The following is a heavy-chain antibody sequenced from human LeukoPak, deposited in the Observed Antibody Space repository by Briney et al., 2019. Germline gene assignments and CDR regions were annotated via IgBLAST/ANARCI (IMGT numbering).Heavy chain of an antibody. D-gene: IGHD3-10*01. J-gene: IGHJ4*02. CDR2: INPNSGGT. Sequence: ASVKVSCKASGYTFTGYYMHWVRQAPGQGLEWMGWINPNSGGTNYAQKFQGRVTMTRDTSISTAYMEVSRLRSDDTAVYYCARGISVGRHRALYYFDYWGQGTLVTVSS. V-gene: IGHV1-2*02. CDR1: GYTFTGYY. CDR3: ARGISVGRHRALYYFDY.